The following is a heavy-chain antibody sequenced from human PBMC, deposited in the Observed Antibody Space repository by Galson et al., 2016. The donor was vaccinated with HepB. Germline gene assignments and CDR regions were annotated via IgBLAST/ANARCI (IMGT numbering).Heavy chain of an antibody. V-gene: IGHV4-31*03. J-gene: IGHJ4*02. CDR1: GGSVNSGDQY. D-gene: IGHD6-13*01. CDR3: AGSSSWFSSLKD. Sequence: TLSLTCTVSGGSVNSGDQYWSWIRQHPGRGLEWIGYIHHRGSTYYNPSLKSRVSMSVDTSKNQFSLKLSSVTAADTAVYYCAGSSSWFSSLKDWGQGTLVTVSS. CDR2: IHHRGST.